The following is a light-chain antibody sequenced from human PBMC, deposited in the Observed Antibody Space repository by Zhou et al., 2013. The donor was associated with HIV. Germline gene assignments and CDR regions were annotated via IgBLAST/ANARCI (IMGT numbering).Light chain of an antibody. CDR1: QSVSNF. J-gene: IGKJ4*01. V-gene: IGKV3-20*01. CDR3: QQYGSSPLT. CDR2: GTS. Sequence: EIVLTQSPATLSLSPGERATLSCRASQSVSNFLAWYQQRHGQAPRLLIHGTSSRATGIPDRFSGSGSGTDFTLTISRLEPEDFAVYYCQQYGSSPLTFGGGTKVEIK.